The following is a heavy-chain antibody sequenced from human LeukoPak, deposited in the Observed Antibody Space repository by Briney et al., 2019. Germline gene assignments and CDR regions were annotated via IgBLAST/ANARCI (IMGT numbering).Heavy chain of an antibody. CDR3: ARHAGMDV. Sequence: ASVKVSCKASGYTFTSYSMHWVRQAPGQGLEWVGIINPSGGSTSYAQKFQGRVTLTRDTSTSTVYMEMSSLRSEDTAVYYCARHAGMDVWGQGTTVTVSS. J-gene: IGHJ6*02. V-gene: IGHV1-46*01. CDR1: GYTFTSYS. CDR2: INPSGGST.